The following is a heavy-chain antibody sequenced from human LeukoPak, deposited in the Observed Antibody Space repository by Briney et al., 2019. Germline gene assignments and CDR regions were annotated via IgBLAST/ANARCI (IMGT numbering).Heavy chain of an antibody. V-gene: IGHV4-61*02. CDR1: GGSVSSGNYY. D-gene: IGHD1-26*01. CDR2: IYTSGST. Sequence: NPSETLSLTCTVSGGSVSSGNYYWTWIRQPAGKGLEWIGRIYTSGSTNYNPSLKSRVTISIDASKNQFSLRLSSVTAADTAVYYCTQGGELMNYWGQGTLVTVSS. J-gene: IGHJ4*02. CDR3: TQGGELMNY.